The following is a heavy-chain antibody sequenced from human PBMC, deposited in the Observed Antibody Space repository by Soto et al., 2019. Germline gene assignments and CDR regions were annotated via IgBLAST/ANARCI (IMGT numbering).Heavy chain of an antibody. CDR3: IQSRCGGDCLQSYASHYYYGMDV. V-gene: IGHV2-5*02. Sequence: QITLKESGPTLVKPTQTLTLTCTFSGFSLSTSGVGVGWIRQPPGKALEWLALIYWDDDKRYSPSLRSRLTSTKDPSKNQVVLTMTNMNPVDTATYYCIQSRCGGDCLQSYASHYYYGMDVWGQGTTVTVSS. CDR2: IYWDDDK. J-gene: IGHJ6*02. CDR1: GFSLSTSGVG. D-gene: IGHD2-21*02.